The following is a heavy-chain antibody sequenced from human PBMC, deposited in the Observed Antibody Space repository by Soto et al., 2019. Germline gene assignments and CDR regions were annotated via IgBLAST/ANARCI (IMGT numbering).Heavy chain of an antibody. CDR2: IYYSGST. V-gene: IGHV4-31*01. CDR3: ARVPRSYYGSETNWFDP. CDR1: GGSISSGGYY. J-gene: IGHJ5*02. D-gene: IGHD3-10*01. Sequence: QVQLQESGPGLVKPSQTLSLTCTVSGGSISSGGYYWSWIRQHPGKGLEWIGYIYYSGSTYYNPLLNSPGTLSGETSKNQFSLKLSSVTAADTAVYYCARVPRSYYGSETNWFDPWGQGTLVTVSS.